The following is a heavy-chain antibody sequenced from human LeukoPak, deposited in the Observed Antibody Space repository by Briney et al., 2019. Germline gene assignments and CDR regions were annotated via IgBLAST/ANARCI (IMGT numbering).Heavy chain of an antibody. CDR3: ARESYCSGGSCYMVDAFDI. Sequence: PSKTLSLTCTVSGGSISSYYWSWIRQPPGKGLEWIGYIYYSGSTNYNPSLKSRVTISVDTSKNQFSLKLSSVTAADTAVYYCARESYCSGGSCYMVDAFDIWGQGTMVTVSS. CDR2: IYYSGST. J-gene: IGHJ3*02. V-gene: IGHV4-59*01. CDR1: GGSISSYY. D-gene: IGHD2-15*01.